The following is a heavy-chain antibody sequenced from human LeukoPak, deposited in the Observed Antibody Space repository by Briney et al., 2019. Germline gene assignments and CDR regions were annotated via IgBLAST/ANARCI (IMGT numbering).Heavy chain of an antibody. J-gene: IGHJ4*02. Sequence: ASVKVSCKASGGTFSSYAISWVRQAPGQGLEWMGGIIPIFGTANYAQKFQGRVTITTDESTSTAYMELSSLRSEDTAVYYCARRDTAYYYFDYWGQGTLVTVSS. D-gene: IGHD5-18*01. CDR3: ARRDTAYYYFDY. CDR2: IIPIFGTA. V-gene: IGHV1-69*05. CDR1: GGTFSSYA.